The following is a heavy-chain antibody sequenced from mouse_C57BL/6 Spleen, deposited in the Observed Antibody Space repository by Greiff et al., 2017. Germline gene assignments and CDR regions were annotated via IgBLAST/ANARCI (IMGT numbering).Heavy chain of an antibody. CDR2: ISSGSSTI. CDR3: ARWTYYYGSSYGYFDV. V-gene: IGHV5-17*01. CDR1: GFTFSDYG. D-gene: IGHD1-1*01. J-gene: IGHJ1*03. Sequence: EVKLVESGGGLVKPGGSLKLSCAASGFTFSDYGMHWVRQAPEKGLEWVAYISSGSSTIYYADTVKGRFTISRDNAKNTLFLQMTSLRSEDTAMYYCARWTYYYGSSYGYFDVWGTGTTVTVSS.